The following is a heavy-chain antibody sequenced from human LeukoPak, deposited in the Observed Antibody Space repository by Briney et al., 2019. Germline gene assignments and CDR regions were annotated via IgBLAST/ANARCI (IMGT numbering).Heavy chain of an antibody. CDR3: ARGMGARANYYMDV. Sequence: SETLSLTCTVSGGSISSYYWSWIRQPPGKGLEWIGYIYYSGSTNYNPSLKSRVTISVDTSKNQFSLKLSSVTAADTAVYYCARGMGARANYYMDVWGKGTTVTVSS. J-gene: IGHJ6*03. V-gene: IGHV4-59*01. CDR2: IYYSGST. CDR1: GGSISSYY. D-gene: IGHD3-10*01.